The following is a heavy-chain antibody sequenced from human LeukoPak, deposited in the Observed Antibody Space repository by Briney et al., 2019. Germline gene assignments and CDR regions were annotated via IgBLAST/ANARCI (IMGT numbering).Heavy chain of an antibody. D-gene: IGHD1-26*01. CDR2: ISYDGSSK. Sequence: PGRSLRLSCAASGFTFSTYAMHWVRQAPGKGLEWVAVISYDGSSKYYADSVKGRFTISRDNSKNTLYLQMNSLRAEDTAVYYCAREQGGYYSDYWGQGTLVTVSS. V-gene: IGHV3-30*14. CDR1: GFTFSTYA. CDR3: AREQGGYYSDY. J-gene: IGHJ4*02.